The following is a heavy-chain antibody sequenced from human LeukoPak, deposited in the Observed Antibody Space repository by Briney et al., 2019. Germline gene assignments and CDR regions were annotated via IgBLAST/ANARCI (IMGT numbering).Heavy chain of an antibody. CDR3: ARVKATGAFDT. J-gene: IGHJ3*02. D-gene: IGHD1-14*01. CDR2: IYSGGTT. Sequence: GGSLRLSCAASGFTVSSNYMSWVRQAPGKGLEWVSVIYSGGTTYYADSVKGRFTISRDNSKNTLYLQMNSLRAEDTAVYYCARVKATGAFDTWGQGTMVTVSS. CDR1: GFTVSSNY. V-gene: IGHV3-53*01.